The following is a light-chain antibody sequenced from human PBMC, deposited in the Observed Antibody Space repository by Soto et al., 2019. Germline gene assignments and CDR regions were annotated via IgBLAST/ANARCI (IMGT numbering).Light chain of an antibody. CDR1: QGISTW. J-gene: IGKJ1*01. Sequence: DIRMTQSPSSLSASVGDRVTITCRASQGISTWLVWYQQKPGKAPKLLIYDASSLESGVPSRFSGSGSGTEFTLTISSLQPDDFATYYCQHYNSYSEAFGQGTKVDIK. CDR2: DAS. V-gene: IGKV1-5*01. CDR3: QHYNSYSEA.